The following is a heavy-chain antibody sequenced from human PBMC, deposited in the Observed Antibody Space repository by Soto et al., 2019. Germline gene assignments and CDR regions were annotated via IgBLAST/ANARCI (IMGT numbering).Heavy chain of an antibody. J-gene: IGHJ6*03. V-gene: IGHV1-58*02. CDR1: GFTFTSSA. Sequence: ASVKVSCKASGFTFTSSAMQWVRQARGQRLEWIGWIVVGSGNTNYAQKFQERVTITRDMSTSTAYMELSSLRSEDTAVYYCAADGGYDFWSGNYMDVWGKGTTVTVSS. CDR2: IVVGSGNT. CDR3: AADGGYDFWSGNYMDV. D-gene: IGHD3-3*01.